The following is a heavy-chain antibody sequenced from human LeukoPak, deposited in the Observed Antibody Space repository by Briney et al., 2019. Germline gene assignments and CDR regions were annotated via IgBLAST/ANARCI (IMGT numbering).Heavy chain of an antibody. V-gene: IGHV1-69*13. CDR3: ARVGIVVVPAAMHHYYYGMDV. D-gene: IGHD2-2*01. J-gene: IGHJ6*02. CDR2: IIPIFGTA. CDR1: GYTFSSYA. Sequence: ASVKVSCKASGYTFSSYAMNWVRQAPGQGLEWMGGIIPIFGTANYAQKFQGRVTISADESTSTAYMELSSLRSEDTAVYYCARVGIVVVPAAMHHYYYGMDVWGQGTTVTVSS.